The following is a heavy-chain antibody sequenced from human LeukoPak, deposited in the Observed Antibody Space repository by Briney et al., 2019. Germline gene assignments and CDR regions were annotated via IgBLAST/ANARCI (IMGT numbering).Heavy chain of an antibody. Sequence: GRSLRLSCAASGFTFDDYAMHWVRQAPEKGLEWVSGISWNSGSIGYADSVKGRFTISRDNAKNSLYLQMNSLRAEDTALYYCAKDSGGPYGDYPHWGQGTLVTVSS. V-gene: IGHV3-9*01. J-gene: IGHJ1*01. CDR3: AKDSGGPYGDYPH. CDR2: ISWNSGSI. CDR1: GFTFDDYA. D-gene: IGHD4-17*01.